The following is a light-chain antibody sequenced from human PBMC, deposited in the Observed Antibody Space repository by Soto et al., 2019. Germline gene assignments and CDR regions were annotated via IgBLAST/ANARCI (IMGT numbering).Light chain of an antibody. CDR2: DVG. CDR1: NSDVGGYDY. J-gene: IGLJ3*02. V-gene: IGLV2-14*03. Sequence: QSALTQPASVSGSPGQSITITCTGTNSDVGGYDYVSWFQQHPGGAPNLIIYDVGNRPSGVSTRFSGSKSGNTASLTISGLQAEDEADYYCCSFSSSATGVFGGGTKVTVL. CDR3: CSFSSSATGV.